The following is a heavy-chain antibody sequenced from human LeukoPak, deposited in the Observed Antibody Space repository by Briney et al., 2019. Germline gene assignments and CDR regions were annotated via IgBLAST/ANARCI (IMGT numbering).Heavy chain of an antibody. CDR1: GFTVSSNY. D-gene: IGHD1-26*01. V-gene: IGHV3-53*01. CDR2: IFSGGST. J-gene: IGHJ4*02. CDR3: AREVVVVGPTGGGFDY. Sequence: GGSLSLSCSASGFTVSSNYMSWVRQAPGKGLEWVSLIFSGGSTYYADSVKGRFTVSRDNSKNTLYLQMNSLRAEDTAVYYCAREVVVVGPTGGGFDYWGQGTLVTVSS.